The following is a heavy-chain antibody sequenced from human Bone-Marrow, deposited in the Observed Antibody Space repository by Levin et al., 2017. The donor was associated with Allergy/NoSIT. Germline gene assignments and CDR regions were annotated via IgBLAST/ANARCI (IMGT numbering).Heavy chain of an antibody. CDR2: IYASGST. CDR3: ASLGTRYGYKRDAFDI. V-gene: IGHV4-4*07. CDR1: GASISSYF. D-gene: IGHD5-24*01. Sequence: TTSETLSLTCSVSGASISSYFWTWIRQPAGKGLEWIGHIYASGSTDYNPSLKSRLTMSIDTSKNQFSLNLGSVTAADTAVYFCASLGTRYGYKRDAFDIWGQGTVVTVSS. J-gene: IGHJ3*02.